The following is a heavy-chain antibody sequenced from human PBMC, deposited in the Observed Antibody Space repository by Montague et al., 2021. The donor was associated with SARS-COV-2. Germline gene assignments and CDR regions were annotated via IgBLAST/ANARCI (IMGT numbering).Heavy chain of an antibody. J-gene: IGHJ6*02. V-gene: IGHV4-34*01. CDR3: ARLGDGVDPSPILWVGPYYSYCGLDV. Sequence: SETLSLTCAVYGGSFSTYSWNWIRQPPGKGLEWIGEIHHGGSTNYNPSLKSRVTISADTSKNQFSLKLTSVAAADTAVYYCARLGDGVDPSPILWVGPYYSYCGLDVWGQGTTVTVSS. D-gene: IGHD3-10*01. CDR2: IHHGGST. CDR1: GGSFSTYS.